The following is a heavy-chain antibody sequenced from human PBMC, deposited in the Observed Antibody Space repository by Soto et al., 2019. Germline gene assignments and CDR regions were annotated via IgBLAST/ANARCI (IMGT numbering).Heavy chain of an antibody. V-gene: IGHV1-3*01. D-gene: IGHD6-19*01. J-gene: IGHJ5*02. Sequence: ASVKVSCKASGYTFTSYAMRWVRQAPGQRLEWMGWINAGNGNTKYSQKFQGRVTITRVTSASTAYMELSSLRSEDTAVYYCAVDGPADRISSGWASWGQGTLVTVSS. CDR1: GYTFTSYA. CDR3: AVDGPADRISSGWAS. CDR2: INAGNGNT.